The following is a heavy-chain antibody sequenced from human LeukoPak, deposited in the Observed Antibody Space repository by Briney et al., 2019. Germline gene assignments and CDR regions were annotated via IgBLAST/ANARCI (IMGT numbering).Heavy chain of an antibody. V-gene: IGHV3-30*18. D-gene: IGHD3-22*01. CDR2: ISYDGSNK. CDR1: GFTFSSYG. Sequence: GGSLRLSCAASGFTFSSYGMHWVRQAPGKGLEWVAVISYDGSNKYYADSVKGRFTISRDNSKNTLYLQMNSLRAEDTAVYYCAKGLFGTVVVIGEVDYWGQGTLVTVSS. J-gene: IGHJ4*02. CDR3: AKGLFGTVVVIGEVDY.